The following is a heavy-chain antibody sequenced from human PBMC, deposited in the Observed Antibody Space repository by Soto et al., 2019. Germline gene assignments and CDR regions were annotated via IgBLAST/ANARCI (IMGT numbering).Heavy chain of an antibody. Sequence: QVQLVESGGGVVQPGGSLRLSCKTSGFTFNTYGMYWVRQAPGKGLEWVAIIWYDGSNKYYGDSVKGRFTISRDNSKNTQYLQMNSLRAEDTALYYCARGDCTGAYCYSWPFNYGVDVWGQGTTGTVSS. D-gene: IGHD2-15*01. CDR1: GFTFNTYG. CDR2: IWYDGSNK. J-gene: IGHJ6*02. V-gene: IGHV3-33*08. CDR3: ARGDCTGAYCYSWPFNYGVDV.